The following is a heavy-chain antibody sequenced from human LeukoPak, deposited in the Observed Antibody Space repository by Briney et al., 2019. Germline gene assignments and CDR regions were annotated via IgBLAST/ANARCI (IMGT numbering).Heavy chain of an antibody. D-gene: IGHD3-10*01. J-gene: IGHJ5*02. V-gene: IGHV4-59*01. Sequence: SQTLSLTCTVSGGSISCYHWSWIRQPPGKGLEWIGYIYYSGSTNYNPSLKSRVTISVDTSKNQFSLKLSSVTAADTAVYYCARAREMGHGSGGNWFDPWGQGTLVTVSS. CDR1: GGSISCYH. CDR2: IYYSGST. CDR3: ARAREMGHGSGGNWFDP.